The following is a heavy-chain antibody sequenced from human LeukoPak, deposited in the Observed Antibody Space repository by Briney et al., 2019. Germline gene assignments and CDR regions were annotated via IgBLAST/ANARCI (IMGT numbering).Heavy chain of an antibody. D-gene: IGHD4-23*01. V-gene: IGHV4-59*01. Sequence: PSETLSLTCTVSGASIDSYYWSWIRQPPGKGLEWIGYIYYTGAPNYNPSLKSRVTISLDMSKNHFSLRLSSVTAVDTAIYYCASLTTMVTPETFDIWGQGTMVSVSS. CDR1: GASIDSYY. CDR2: IYYTGAP. J-gene: IGHJ3*02. CDR3: ASLTTMVTPETFDI.